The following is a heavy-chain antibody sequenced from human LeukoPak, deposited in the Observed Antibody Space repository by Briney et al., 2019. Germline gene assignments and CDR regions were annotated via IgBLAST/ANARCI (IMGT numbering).Heavy chain of an antibody. CDR1: GGTSSSYA. Sequence: SVKVSCKASGGTSSSYAISWVRQAPGQGLEWMGGIIPIFGTANYAQKFQGRVTITADESTSTAYMELSSLRSEDTAVYYCARLVGATNENYFDYWGQGTLVTVSS. CDR2: IIPIFGTA. CDR3: ARLVGATNENYFDY. J-gene: IGHJ4*02. D-gene: IGHD1-26*01. V-gene: IGHV1-69*13.